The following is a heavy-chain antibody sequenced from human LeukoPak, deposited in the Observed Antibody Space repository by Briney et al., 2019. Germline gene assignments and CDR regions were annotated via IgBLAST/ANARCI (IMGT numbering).Heavy chain of an antibody. CDR2: ITSGSSNI. Sequence: PGGSLRLSCAASGFTFSSYSMSWVRQAPGKGLEWVSFITSGSSNIHYADSVKGRFTISRDNAKNSLYLQMNSLRAEDTAVYYCARDNFAARPTKATAFDIWGQGTVVTVSS. CDR3: ARDNFAARPTKATAFDI. J-gene: IGHJ3*02. V-gene: IGHV3-48*01. CDR1: GFTFSSYS. D-gene: IGHD6-6*01.